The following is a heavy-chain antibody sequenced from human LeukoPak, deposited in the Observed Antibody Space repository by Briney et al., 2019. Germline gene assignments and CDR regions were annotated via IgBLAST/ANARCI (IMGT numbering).Heavy chain of an antibody. CDR1: GGTFSSYA. V-gene: IGHV1-69*13. J-gene: IGHJ4*02. Sequence: SVKVSCKASGGTFSSYAISWVRQAPGQGLEWMGGIIPIFGTANYAQKFQGRVTITADESTSTAYMELSSLRSEDTAVYYCARWDGSSGGRDYWGQGTLVTVSS. D-gene: IGHD6-19*01. CDR2: IIPIFGTA. CDR3: ARWDGSSGGRDY.